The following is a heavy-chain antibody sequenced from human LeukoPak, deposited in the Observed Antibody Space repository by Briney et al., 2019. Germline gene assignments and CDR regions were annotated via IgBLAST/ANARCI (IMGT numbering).Heavy chain of an antibody. J-gene: IGHJ3*02. CDR3: AKDLWSITTNAIDI. Sequence: GGSLRLSCAASGFTFSSYGMHWVRQAPGKGLEWVAVISYDGSNKYYADSVKGRFTISRDNSKNTLYLQMNSLRAEDTAVYYCAKDLWSITTNAIDIWGQGTMVTVSS. D-gene: IGHD1-1*01. V-gene: IGHV3-30*18. CDR1: GFTFSSYG. CDR2: ISYDGSNK.